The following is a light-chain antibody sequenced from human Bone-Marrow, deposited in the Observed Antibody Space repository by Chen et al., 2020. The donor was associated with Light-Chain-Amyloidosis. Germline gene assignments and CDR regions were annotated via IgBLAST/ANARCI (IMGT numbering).Light chain of an antibody. CDR3: VSWDDSVSGCV. Sequence: PSASGTPGQRVTISCSGSTSTIGSNTVNWYQKFPGTAPRLLIYSTHQRPSGVPDRFSGSKSGTSASLAISELQSEDEAEYYCVSWDDSVSGCVFGGGTKLTVL. CDR2: STH. J-gene: IGLJ3*02. V-gene: IGLV1-44*01. CDR1: TSTIGSNT.